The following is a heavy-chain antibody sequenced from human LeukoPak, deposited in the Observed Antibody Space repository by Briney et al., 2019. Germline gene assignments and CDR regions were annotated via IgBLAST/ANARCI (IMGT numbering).Heavy chain of an antibody. CDR2: IKSKTDGGTT. V-gene: IGHV3-15*01. D-gene: IGHD3-22*01. J-gene: IGHJ4*02. CDR1: GFTFSNAW. Sequence: GGSLRLSCAASGFTFSNAWMSWVRQAPGKGLEWVGRIKSKTDGGTTDYAAPVKGRFTISRDDSKNTLYLQMNSLKTEDTAVYYCTTDRGYYDSSGYHDYWGQGTLVTVSS. CDR3: TTDRGYYDSSGYHDY.